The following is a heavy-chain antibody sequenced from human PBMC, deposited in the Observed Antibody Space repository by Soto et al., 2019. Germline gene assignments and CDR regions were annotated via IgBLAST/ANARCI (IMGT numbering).Heavy chain of an antibody. CDR3: AREGGFDWFYP. Sequence: GGSLRLSCAASGFTFSDYEMNWVRQAPGKGLEWVSYISLSGTTIHYADSVKGRFTISRDNAKNSVYLQMNSLRVEDTAIYYCAREGGFDWFYPWGQGTLVTVSS. CDR1: GFTFSDYE. CDR2: ISLSGTTI. V-gene: IGHV3-48*03. J-gene: IGHJ5*02.